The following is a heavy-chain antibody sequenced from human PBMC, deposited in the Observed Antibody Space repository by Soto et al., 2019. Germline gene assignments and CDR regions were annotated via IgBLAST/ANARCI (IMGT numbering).Heavy chain of an antibody. CDR3: AREVVETSSLWLDP. D-gene: IGHD6-6*01. Sequence: SVKVSGNASGYTFTNNHINWVRHAPGQGLEWIGWMNTNTNTTDSAEVFEGRVSLTWDTSISTAYIQLNSLKIDDTAVYYCAREVVETSSLWLDPWGQGTMAPVSS. CDR1: GYTFTNNH. J-gene: IGHJ5*02. V-gene: IGHV1-8*01. CDR2: MNTNTNTT.